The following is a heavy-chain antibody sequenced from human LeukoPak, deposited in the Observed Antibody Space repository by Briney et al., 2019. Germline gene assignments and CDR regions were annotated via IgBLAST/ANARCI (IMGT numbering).Heavy chain of an antibody. CDR2: IYTSGNT. J-gene: IGHJ6*02. Sequence: SGTLSLNCTVSGGSISSYYWSWIRQTAGKGLEWIGRIYTSGNTNYNPSLKSRVTMSVDTSKNQFSLKLSSVTAADTAVYYCARATTVTAHHYYYYGMDVWGQGTTVTVSS. CDR1: GGSISSYY. V-gene: IGHV4-4*07. CDR3: ARATTVTAHHYYYYGMDV. D-gene: IGHD4-17*01.